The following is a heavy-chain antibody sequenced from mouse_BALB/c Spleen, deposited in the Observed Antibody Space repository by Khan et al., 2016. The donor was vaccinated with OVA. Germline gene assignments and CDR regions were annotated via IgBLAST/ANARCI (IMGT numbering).Heavy chain of an antibody. D-gene: IGHD1-1*01. CDR2: ISYSGNT. CDR1: GYSITSDYA. Sequence: VQLKDSGPGLVKPSQSLSLTCTVTGYSITSDYAWNWIRQFPGNKLEWMGYISYSGNTKYNPSLKSRISITRDTSKNQFFLQLNSVTIEDTATYYCARIYGGDFDYWGQGTTLTVSS. CDR3: ARIYGGDFDY. V-gene: IGHV3-2*02. J-gene: IGHJ2*01.